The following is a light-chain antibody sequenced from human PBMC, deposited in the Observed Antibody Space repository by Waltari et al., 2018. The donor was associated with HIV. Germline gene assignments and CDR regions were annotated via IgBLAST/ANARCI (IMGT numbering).Light chain of an antibody. CDR3: QQYDDLPRT. CDR1: QDIRNY. J-gene: IGKJ1*01. V-gene: IGKV1-33*01. Sequence: DIQMTQSPSSLSASEGDRVTITCPASQDIRNYLNWFQQKPGKAPKFLIYYASTLETGVPARFSGRGSGTEFTFTISSLQPEDIATYYCQQYDDLPRTFGQGTKVEIK. CDR2: YAS.